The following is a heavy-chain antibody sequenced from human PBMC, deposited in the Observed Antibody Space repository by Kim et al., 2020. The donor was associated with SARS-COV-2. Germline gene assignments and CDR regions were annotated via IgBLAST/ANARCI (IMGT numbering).Heavy chain of an antibody. V-gene: IGHV1-18*01. D-gene: IGHD6-19*01. CDR2: ISAYNGNT. CDR1: GYTFTSYG. CDR3: XRASRIXXXGTPAWAY. J-gene: IGHJ4*02. Sequence: ASVKVSCKASGYTFTSYGISWVRQAPGQGLEWMGWISAYNGNTNYAQKLQGRVXMTTXXSTSTAYXXXRSLRSDDTAVYYCXRASRIXXXGTPAWAYWGQGXXXTVSS.